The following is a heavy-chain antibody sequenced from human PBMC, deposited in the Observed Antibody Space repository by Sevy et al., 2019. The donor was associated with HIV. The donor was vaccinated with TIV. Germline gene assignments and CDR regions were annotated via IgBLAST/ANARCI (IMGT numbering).Heavy chain of an antibody. CDR1: GYTFTDRY. Sequence: ASVKVSCQTSGYTFTDRYIHWLRQAPGEGLKWMGCIDPDTGNTRYSQEFQARVTMTGDTTVNTVYMELSRLTSDETAVYFCAKVHPPRLSGHNSGWYPLDYWGQGTLVTVSS. D-gene: IGHD6-19*01. CDR3: AKVHPPRLSGHNSGWYPLDY. CDR2: IDPDTGNT. V-gene: IGHV1-2*02. J-gene: IGHJ4*02.